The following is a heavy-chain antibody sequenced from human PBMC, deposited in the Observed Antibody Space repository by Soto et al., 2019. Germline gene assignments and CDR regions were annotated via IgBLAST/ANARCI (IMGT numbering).Heavy chain of an antibody. V-gene: IGHV3-30*18. CDR2: ISYDGSNK. J-gene: IGHJ4*02. CDR1: GFTFSSYG. D-gene: IGHD6-19*01. Sequence: QVQLVESGGGVVQPGRSLRLSCAASGFTFSSYGMHWVRQAPGKGLEWVAVISYDGSNKYYADSVKGRFTISRDNSKNTLYLQMNSLRAEDTAVYYCAKDPDIAVAGATDYWGQGTLVTVSS. CDR3: AKDPDIAVAGATDY.